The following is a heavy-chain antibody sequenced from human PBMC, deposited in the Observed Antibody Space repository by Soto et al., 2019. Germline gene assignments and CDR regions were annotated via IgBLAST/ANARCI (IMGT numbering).Heavy chain of an antibody. CDR3: ARESRLNYDIFTGYYISAFDI. J-gene: IGHJ3*02. CDR1: GGTFSSYA. Sequence: GASVKVSCKASGGTFSSYAISWVRQAPGQGLEWMGGIIPIFGTANYAQKFQGRVTITADESTSTAYMELSSLRSEDTAVYYCARESRLNYDIFTGYYISAFDIWGQGKMVTVSS. CDR2: IIPIFGTA. V-gene: IGHV1-69*13. D-gene: IGHD3-9*01.